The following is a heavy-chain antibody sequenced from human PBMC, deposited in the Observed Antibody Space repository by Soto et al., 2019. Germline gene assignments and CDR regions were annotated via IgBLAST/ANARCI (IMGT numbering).Heavy chain of an antibody. CDR3: AKEIVVVVAATGGFDY. D-gene: IGHD2-15*01. V-gene: IGHV3-30*18. CDR2: ISYDGSNK. J-gene: IGHJ4*02. CDR1: GFTFSSYG. Sequence: QVQLVESGGGVVQPGRSLRLSCAASGFTFSSYGMHWVRQAPGKGLEWVAVISYDGSNKYYADSVKGRFTISRDNSKNTLYLQMNSLRAEDTAVYYCAKEIVVVVAATGGFDYWGQGTLVTVSS.